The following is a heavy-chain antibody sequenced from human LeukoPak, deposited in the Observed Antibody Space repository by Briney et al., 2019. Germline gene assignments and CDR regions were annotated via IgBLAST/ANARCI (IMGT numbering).Heavy chain of an antibody. CDR3: ARAAGAVAGTYYYYYYMDV. V-gene: IGHV3-74*01. D-gene: IGHD6-19*01. J-gene: IGHJ6*03. CDR1: GFTFSSYW. CDR2: INSDGSST. Sequence: GGSLRLSCAASGFTFSSYWMHWVRQAPGKGLVWVSRINSDGSSTSYADSAKGRFTISRDNAKNTLYLQMNSLRAEDTAVYYCARAAGAVAGTYYYYYYMDVWGKGTTVTVSS.